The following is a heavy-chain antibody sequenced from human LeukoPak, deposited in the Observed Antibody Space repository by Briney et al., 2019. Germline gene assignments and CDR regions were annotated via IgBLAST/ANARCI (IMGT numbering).Heavy chain of an antibody. CDR2: IKQDGSEK. CDR3: ARALPRDYFDY. J-gene: IGHJ4*02. CDR1: GFTFSSYW. V-gene: IGHV3-7*01. Sequence: PGGSLRLSCAASGFTFSSYWMSWVRQAPGKGLERVANIKQDGSEKYYVDSVKGRFTISRDNAKNSLYLQMNSLRAEDTAVYYCARALPRDYFDYWGQGTLVTVSS.